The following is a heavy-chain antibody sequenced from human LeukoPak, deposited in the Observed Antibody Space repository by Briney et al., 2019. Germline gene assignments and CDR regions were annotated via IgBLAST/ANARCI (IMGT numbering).Heavy chain of an antibody. CDR2: IWYDGSNK. Sequence: PGGSLRLSCAASGFTFSSYGMHWVRQAPGKGLEWVAVIWYDGSNKYYADSVKGRFTISRDNSKNTLYLQMNSLRAEDTAVYYCARDGFSSSWSPDLDYWGQGTLVTVSS. J-gene: IGHJ4*02. V-gene: IGHV3-33*01. CDR3: ARDGFSSSWSPDLDY. CDR1: GFTFSSYG. D-gene: IGHD6-13*01.